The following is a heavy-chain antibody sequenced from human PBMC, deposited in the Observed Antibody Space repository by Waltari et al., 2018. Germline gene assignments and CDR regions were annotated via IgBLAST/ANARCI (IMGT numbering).Heavy chain of an antibody. CDR1: GGSISSYY. V-gene: IGHV4-59*01. D-gene: IGHD2-8*01. Sequence: QVQLQESGPGLVKPSETLSLTCTVSGGSISSYYWSWIRQPPGKGLEWIGYIYYSGSTNYNPSRKSRVTIAVDTSKNQFSLKLSSVTAADTAVYYCARLGGVFAYYFDYWGQGTLVTVSS. CDR2: IYYSGST. CDR3: ARLGGVFAYYFDY. J-gene: IGHJ4*02.